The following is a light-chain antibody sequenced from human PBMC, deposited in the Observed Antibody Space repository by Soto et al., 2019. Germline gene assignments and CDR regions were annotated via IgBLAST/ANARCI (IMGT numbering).Light chain of an antibody. CDR3: QQHNSFTKWT. CDR1: QSINNW. J-gene: IGKJ1*01. CDR2: DAS. Sequence: DIQMTQSPSTLSASVGDRVTISCRASQSINNWLAWYQQKPGKAPKVLIYDASTLESGVPSRFSGSGSGTEFTLTISSLQPDDFATYYCQQHNSFTKWTFGHGTKVDIK. V-gene: IGKV1-5*01.